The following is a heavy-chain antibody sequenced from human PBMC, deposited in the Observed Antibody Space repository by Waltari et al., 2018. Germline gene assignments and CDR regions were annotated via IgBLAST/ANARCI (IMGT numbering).Heavy chain of an antibody. D-gene: IGHD1-1*01. Sequence: QVQLQESGPGLVKPSETLSLTCAVSGYSISSGYYWGWIRQPPGKGLEWIGSIYHSGRTYSNPSLKSRVTISVDTSKNQFSLKLSSVTAADTAVYYCARRRGNEAFDIWGQGTMVTVSS. CDR3: ARRRGNEAFDI. CDR1: GYSISSGYY. J-gene: IGHJ3*02. CDR2: IYHSGRT. V-gene: IGHV4-38-2*01.